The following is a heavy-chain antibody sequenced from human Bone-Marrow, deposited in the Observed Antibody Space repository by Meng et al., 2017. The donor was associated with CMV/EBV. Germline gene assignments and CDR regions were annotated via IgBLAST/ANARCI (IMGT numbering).Heavy chain of an antibody. CDR3: TAGYSRGDYYFDY. V-gene: IGHV3-15*01. J-gene: IGHJ4*02. D-gene: IGHD2-21*01. CDR1: GFTSSSAW. CDR2: IKSMSNGGTT. Sequence: GGSLRLSCAVSGFTSSSAWMSWVRQAPGKGLEWVGRIKSMSNGGTTNYAAPVKGRFTISRDDSKNTLYLQMNSLTVEDTAVYYCTAGYSRGDYYFDYWGQGTLVTVSS.